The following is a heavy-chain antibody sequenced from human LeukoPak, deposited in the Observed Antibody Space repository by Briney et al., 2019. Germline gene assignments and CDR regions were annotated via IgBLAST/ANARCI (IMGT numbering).Heavy chain of an antibody. J-gene: IGHJ4*02. CDR3: ARDSAPDFWSG. CDR1: GGSISSYY. Sequence: PSETLSLTCTVSGGSISSYYWSWIRQPPGKGLEWIGYIYHSGSTYYNPSLKSRVTISVDRSKNQFSLKLSSVTAADTAVYYCARDSAPDFWSGWGQGTLVTVSS. CDR2: IYHSGST. V-gene: IGHV4-59*12. D-gene: IGHD3-3*01.